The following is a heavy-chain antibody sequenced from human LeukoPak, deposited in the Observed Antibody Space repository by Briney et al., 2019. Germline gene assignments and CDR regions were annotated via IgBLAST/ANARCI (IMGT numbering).Heavy chain of an antibody. V-gene: IGHV3-15*01. J-gene: IGHJ4*02. CDR3: TTDMGSKVH. D-gene: IGHD1-26*01. CDR2: IKSKTDGGTT. Sequence: WVGLIKSKTDGGTTDYAAPVKGRFTISRDDSKNTLYLQMNSLKTEDTAVYYCTTDMGSKVHWGQGTLVTVSS.